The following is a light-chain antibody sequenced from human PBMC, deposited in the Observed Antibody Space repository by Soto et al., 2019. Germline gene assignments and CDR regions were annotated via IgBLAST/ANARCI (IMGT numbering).Light chain of an antibody. V-gene: IGLV1-44*01. CDR2: SHN. J-gene: IGLJ2*01. CDR1: SSNIGSHT. CDR3: SSYAGSDNFEV. Sequence: QSVLTQPPSASGTPGQRVTISCSGSSSNIGSHTVNWYQQLPGTAPKLLIYSHNQRPSGVPDRFSGSKSGTSASLAISGLQSEDEADYYCSSYAGSDNFEVFGGGTKLTVL.